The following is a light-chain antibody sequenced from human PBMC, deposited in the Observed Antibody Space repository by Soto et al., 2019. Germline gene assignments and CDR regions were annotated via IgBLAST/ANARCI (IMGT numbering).Light chain of an antibody. J-gene: IGLJ2*01. CDR2: NND. CDR3: GTWDGSLSAGV. V-gene: IGLV1-51*01. CDR1: SSNIGKNY. Sequence: QSVLTQPPSVSAAPGQKVTISCSGSSSNIGKNYVSWYQQLPGAAPKLLIYNNDKRPSGIPDRFSGSKSGTSATLGITGLQTGDEADYYCGTWDGSLSAGVFGGGTQLTVL.